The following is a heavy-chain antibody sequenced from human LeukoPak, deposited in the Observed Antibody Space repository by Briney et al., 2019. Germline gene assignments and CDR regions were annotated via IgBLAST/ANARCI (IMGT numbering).Heavy chain of an antibody. Sequence: PGGSLRLSCAASGFTFSSYAMSWVRQAPGKGLEWVASITSSSSHIYYADSVKGRFTISRDNAKNALYLQMNSLRAEDTAIYYCARVMMGATVTTFHYYCMDVWGVGTTVTVSS. D-gene: IGHD4-11*01. J-gene: IGHJ6*03. V-gene: IGHV3-21*01. CDR3: ARVMMGATVTTFHYYCMDV. CDR2: ITSSSSHI. CDR1: GFTFSSYA.